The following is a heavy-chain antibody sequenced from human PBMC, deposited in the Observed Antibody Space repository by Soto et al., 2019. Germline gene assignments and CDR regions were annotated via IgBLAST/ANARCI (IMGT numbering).Heavy chain of an antibody. CDR2: IYPSDSDI. CDR1: GYTCTAYC. D-gene: IGHD3-16*02. Sequence: PVESLKVSWSTAGYTCTAYCVGCVRQRPWEGLDWMGIIYPSDSDIRYSPSFQGHFMFSVDKSLETAYLEWTSLKTSDTAVYFCARRTGVIAPFDYPAQG. J-gene: IGHJ4*02. V-gene: IGHV5-51*01. CDR3: ARRTGVIAPFDY.